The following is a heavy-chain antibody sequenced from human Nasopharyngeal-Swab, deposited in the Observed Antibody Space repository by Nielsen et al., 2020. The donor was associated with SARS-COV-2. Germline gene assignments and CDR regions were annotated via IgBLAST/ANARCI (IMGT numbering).Heavy chain of an antibody. CDR1: GGSISSSSYY. Sequence: SETLSLTCTVSGGSISSSSYYWGWIRQPPGKGLEWIGSIYYSGSTNYNPSLKSRVTISVDTSKNQFSLKLSSVTAADTAVYYCARDTGYYYGSGSYSQYDYYGMDVWGQGTTVTVSS. CDR3: ARDTGYYYGSGSYSQYDYYGMDV. D-gene: IGHD3-10*01. J-gene: IGHJ6*02. V-gene: IGHV4-39*07. CDR2: IYYSGST.